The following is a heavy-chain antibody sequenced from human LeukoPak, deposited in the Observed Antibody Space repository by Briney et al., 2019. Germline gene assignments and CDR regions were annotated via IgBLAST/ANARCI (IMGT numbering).Heavy chain of an antibody. Sequence: SVKVSCKASGGTFSSYAISWVRQAPGQGLEWMGGIIPIFGTANYAQKFQGRVTITADESTSTAYMELSSLRSEDTAVYYCAKSRGYSGPLANWFDPWGQGTLVTVSS. V-gene: IGHV1-69*01. CDR3: AKSRGYSGPLANWFDP. CDR1: GGTFSSYA. CDR2: IIPIFGTA. J-gene: IGHJ5*02. D-gene: IGHD5-12*01.